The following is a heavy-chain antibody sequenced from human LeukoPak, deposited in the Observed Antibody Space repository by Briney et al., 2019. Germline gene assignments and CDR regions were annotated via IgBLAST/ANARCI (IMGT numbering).Heavy chain of an antibody. J-gene: IGHJ5*02. CDR1: GYSFTDYY. Sequence: PMASVKVSCKASGYSFTDYYMHWVRQAPGQGLEWMGWINPNSGGTNYAQKFQGRVTMTRDTSISTAYMELSRLRSDDTAVYYCARGPAADARNWFDPWGQGTLVTVSS. V-gene: IGHV1-2*02. CDR2: INPNSGGT. D-gene: IGHD6-13*01. CDR3: ARGPAADARNWFDP.